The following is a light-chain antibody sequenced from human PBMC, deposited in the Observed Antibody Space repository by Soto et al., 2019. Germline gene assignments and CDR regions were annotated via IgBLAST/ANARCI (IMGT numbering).Light chain of an antibody. CDR1: SSNIWNDY. J-gene: IGLJ1*01. CDR3: GTWDSSLSAYV. Sequence: QSALTQPPSVSAAPGQRVTISFSGGSSNIWNDYVFWFQQVPGKAPRLLIYKNNKRPSGIPDRFSGSTSGTSATLGITGLQTGDEADYYCGTWDSSLSAYVFGTGTKVTDL. V-gene: IGLV1-51*02. CDR2: KNN.